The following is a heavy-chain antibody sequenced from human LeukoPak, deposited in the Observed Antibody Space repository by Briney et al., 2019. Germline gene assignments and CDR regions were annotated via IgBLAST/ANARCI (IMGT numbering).Heavy chain of an antibody. V-gene: IGHV3-23*01. CDR1: GFTFSNYA. J-gene: IGHJ4*02. D-gene: IGHD6-6*01. CDR3: ARVDGSSLSRARFDY. CDR2: ISTNGGNT. Sequence: GGSLRLSCAASGFTFSNYAMNWVRQAPGKGLEWVSGISTNGGNTYYPESVKGRFTISRDNSRNTLYLQMNSLRAEDTAIYYCARVDGSSLSRARFDYWGPGTLVTVSS.